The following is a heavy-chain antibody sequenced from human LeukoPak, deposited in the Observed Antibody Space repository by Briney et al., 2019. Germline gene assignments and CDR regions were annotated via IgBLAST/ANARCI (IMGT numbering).Heavy chain of an antibody. CDR2: ISYSGTT. D-gene: IGHD3/OR15-3a*01. J-gene: IGHJ4*02. CDR3: GRQLEAYGLAAGY. V-gene: IGHV4-59*08. Sequence: SETLSLICTVSSDSINRDSWSWVRQPPGTGLEWIGNISYSGTTNYNPSLKRRVTMSVDTSKNQISLKLYSVTAADSAVYYCGRQLEAYGLAAGYWGQGTLVTVSS. CDR1: SDSINRDS.